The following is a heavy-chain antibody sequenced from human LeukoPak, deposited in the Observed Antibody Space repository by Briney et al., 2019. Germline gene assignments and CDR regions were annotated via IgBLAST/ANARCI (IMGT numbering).Heavy chain of an antibody. CDR3: AGSMITFGGVIVDY. D-gene: IGHD3-16*02. CDR2: IDPSDTYT. CDR1: VYSSTSDW. J-gene: IGHJ4*02. Sequence: SVYSSTSDWISGLRPMPGKVLEWMGRIDPSDTYTNYSPSFQGHVTISADKSISTAYLQWSSLKASDTAMYYCAGSMITFGGVIVDYWGQGTLVTVSS. V-gene: IGHV5-10-1*01.